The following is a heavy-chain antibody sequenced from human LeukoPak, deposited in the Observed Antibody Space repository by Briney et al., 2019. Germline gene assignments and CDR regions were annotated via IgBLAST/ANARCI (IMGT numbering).Heavy chain of an antibody. CDR2: ITSNGVST. Sequence: GGSLRLSCAASGFTFSSYNMHWVRQAPGKGVEDVSAITSNGVSTYYANSVKGRFTISRDNSKNTLYLQMGSLRAEDMAVYYCARWAVANGMDVWGQGTTVTVSS. D-gene: IGHD6-19*01. J-gene: IGHJ6*02. CDR3: ARWAVANGMDV. CDR1: GFTFSSYN. V-gene: IGHV3-64*01.